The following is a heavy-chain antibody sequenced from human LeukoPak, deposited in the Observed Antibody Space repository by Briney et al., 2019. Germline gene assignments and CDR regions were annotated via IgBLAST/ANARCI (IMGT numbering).Heavy chain of an antibody. CDR2: ISSSSSYI. CDR1: GFTFSSYS. D-gene: IGHD3-22*01. Sequence: GGSLRLSCAASGFTFSSYSMNWVRQAPGKGLEWVSSISSSSSYIYYADSVKGRFTISRDNAKNSLYLQMNSLRAEDTAVYYCASFLGYYYDSSGQFDYWGQGTLVTVSS. J-gene: IGHJ4*02. CDR3: ASFLGYYYDSSGQFDY. V-gene: IGHV3-21*01.